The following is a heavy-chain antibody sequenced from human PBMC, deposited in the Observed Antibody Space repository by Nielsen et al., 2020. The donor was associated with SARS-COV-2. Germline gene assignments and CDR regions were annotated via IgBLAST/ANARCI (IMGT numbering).Heavy chain of an antibody. V-gene: IGHV4-4*02. J-gene: IGHJ4*02. D-gene: IGHD1-1*01. CDR1: GGSISSSNW. Sequence: SETLSLTCAVSGGSISSSNWWSWVRQPPGKGLEWIGEIYHSGSTNYNPSLKSRVTISVDTSKNQFSLKLSSVTAADTAVYYCARGRWNDAAYWGQGTLVTVSS. CDR3: ARGRWNDAAY. CDR2: IYHSGST.